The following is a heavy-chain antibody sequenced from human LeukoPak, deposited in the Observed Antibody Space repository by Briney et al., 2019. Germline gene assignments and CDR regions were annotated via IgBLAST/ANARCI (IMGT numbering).Heavy chain of an antibody. D-gene: IGHD3-22*01. CDR1: GFTFSSYA. CDR3: AKDKYYYDSSSTVDY. V-gene: IGHV3-23*01. CDR2: ISGSGGST. Sequence: GGSLRLSCAASGFTFSSYAMSWVRQAPGKGLEWVSAISGSGGSTYYADSVKGRFTISRDNSKNTLYLQMNSLRAEDTAVYYCAKDKYYYDSSSTVDYWGQGTLVTVSS. J-gene: IGHJ4*02.